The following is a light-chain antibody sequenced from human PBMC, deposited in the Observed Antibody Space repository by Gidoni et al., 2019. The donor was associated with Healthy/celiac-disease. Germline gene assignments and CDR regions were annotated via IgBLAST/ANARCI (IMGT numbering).Light chain of an antibody. CDR1: QSFSSN. CDR2: GAS. CDR3: QQYNNWLYT. J-gene: IGKJ2*01. Sequence: EIVMTQSPATLSVSPGERATLSCRASQSFSSNLAWYQQKPSQAPRLLIYGASTRATGIPARFSGSGSGTEFTLTISSLQSEDFAVYYCQQYNNWLYTFGQGTKLEIK. V-gene: IGKV3-15*01.